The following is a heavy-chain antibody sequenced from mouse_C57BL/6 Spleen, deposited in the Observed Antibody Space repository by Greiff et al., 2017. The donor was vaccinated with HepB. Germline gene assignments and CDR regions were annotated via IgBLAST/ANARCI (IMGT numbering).Heavy chain of an antibody. CDR1: GYTFTDYE. Sequence: VQLQQSGAELVRPGASVTLSCKASGYTFTDYEMHWVKQTPVHGLEWIGAIDPETGGTAYNQKFKGKAILTADKSSSTAYMELRSLTSEDSAVYYCTRGDRPLDYWGQGTTLTVSS. J-gene: IGHJ2*01. CDR2: IDPETGGT. CDR3: TRGDRPLDY. V-gene: IGHV1-15*01.